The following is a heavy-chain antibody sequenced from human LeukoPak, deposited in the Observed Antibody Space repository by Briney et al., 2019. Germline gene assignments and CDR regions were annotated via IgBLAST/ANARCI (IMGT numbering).Heavy chain of an antibody. CDR2: IYYSGKT. V-gene: IGHV4-39*07. CDR3: ARVLLEHDSSGYYPFDY. D-gene: IGHD3-22*01. J-gene: IGHJ4*02. Sequence: SETLSLTCTVSGGSISSGSYNWGWIRQPPGKGLEWIGSIYYSGKTYYNPSLKSRVSISLDTSKNQFSLKLSSVTAADTAVYYCARVLLEHDSSGYYPFDYWGQGTLVTVSS. CDR1: GGSISSGSYN.